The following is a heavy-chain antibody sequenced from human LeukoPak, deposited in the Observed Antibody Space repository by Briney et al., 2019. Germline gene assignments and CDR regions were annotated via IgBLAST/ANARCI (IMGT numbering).Heavy chain of an antibody. J-gene: IGHJ4*02. CDR2: IGSSGSPI. CDR1: GDSFIRHT. V-gene: IGHV3-48*01. CDR3: TREYDSRARFDS. D-gene: IGHD6-13*01. Sequence: GGSLRLSCAGSGDSFIRHTMNWVRRAPGKGLEWISYIGSSGSPIYYADSVKGRFTISRDNARTSLFLQMSSLRAEDTAVYYCTREYDSRARFDSWGQGTLVAVSS.